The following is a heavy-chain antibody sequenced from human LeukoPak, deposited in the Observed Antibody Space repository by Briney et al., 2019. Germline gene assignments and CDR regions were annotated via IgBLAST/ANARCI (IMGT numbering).Heavy chain of an antibody. J-gene: IGHJ4*02. Sequence: PSETLSLTRTVSGGSISVYYWSWIRQPAGKGLEWIGRIYTSGSTNYNPSLTSRVTMSVDTSKNQFYLQLSSVTAADTAVYYCARERRAAAGLDYWGQGTLVTVSS. CDR2: IYTSGST. D-gene: IGHD6-13*01. CDR3: ARERRAAAGLDY. CDR1: GGSISVYY. V-gene: IGHV4-4*07.